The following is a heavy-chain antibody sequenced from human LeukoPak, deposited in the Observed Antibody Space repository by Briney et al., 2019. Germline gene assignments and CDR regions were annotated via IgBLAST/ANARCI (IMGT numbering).Heavy chain of an antibody. CDR1: GFIFDDFW. CDR3: ARDMSFSTSGWYGELDN. Sequence: GGSLRPSCAVSGFIFDDFWMSWVRQAPGKGLEWVANIKQDGSEMYYVDSVKGRFTISRDNAKNSLFLQMNSLRVEDTALYYCARDMSFSTSGWYGELDNCGQGTLVTVSS. CDR2: IKQDGSEM. J-gene: IGHJ4*02. V-gene: IGHV3-7*05. D-gene: IGHD6-19*01.